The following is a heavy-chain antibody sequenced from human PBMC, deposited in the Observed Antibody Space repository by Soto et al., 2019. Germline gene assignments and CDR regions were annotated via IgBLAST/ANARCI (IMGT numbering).Heavy chain of an antibody. CDR3: AGSSSVVAATPVQSNY. V-gene: IGHV1-69*01. Sequence: QLQLVQSGAEVKKPGSSVKVSCKASGGTFSSYAISWVRQAPGQGLEWMGGIIPIFGTANYAQKFQGRVTITADESTSTAYMELSSLRSEDTAVYYCAGSSSVVAATPVQSNYWGQGTLVTVSS. CDR2: IIPIFGTA. J-gene: IGHJ4*02. D-gene: IGHD2-15*01. CDR1: GGTFSSYA.